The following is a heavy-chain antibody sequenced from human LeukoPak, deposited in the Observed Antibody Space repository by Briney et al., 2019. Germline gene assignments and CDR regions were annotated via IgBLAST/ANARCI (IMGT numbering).Heavy chain of an antibody. CDR2: ISYDGSNK. CDR3: ARGLVGGDY. D-gene: IGHD2-8*02. Sequence: PGGSLRLSCAASGFTFSSYWMSWVRQAPGKGLEWVAVISYDGSNKYYADSVKGRFTISRDNSKNTLYLQMNSLRAEDTAVYYCARGLVGGDYWGQGTLVTVSS. CDR1: GFTFSSYW. J-gene: IGHJ4*02. V-gene: IGHV3-30*03.